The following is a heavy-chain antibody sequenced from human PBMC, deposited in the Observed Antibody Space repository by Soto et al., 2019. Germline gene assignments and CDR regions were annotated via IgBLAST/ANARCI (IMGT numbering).Heavy chain of an antibody. CDR2: INPHTGVT. J-gene: IGHJ5*02. CDR1: GYTCTGYY. D-gene: IGHD6-19*01. V-gene: IGHV1-2*04. CDR3: ARESVGVAGTIDP. Sequence: QVQLVQSGAEVKTPGASVKVSCETSGYTCTGYYIPWVRQSPGHGLEWMGWINPHTGVTNYAQNFPGWVTMTRDTSISTVYMEMTRLKSDDTAVYYWARESVGVAGTIDPWGQGTLVTVSS.